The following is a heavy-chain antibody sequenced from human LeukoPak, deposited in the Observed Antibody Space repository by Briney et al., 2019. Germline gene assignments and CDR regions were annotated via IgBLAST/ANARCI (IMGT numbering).Heavy chain of an antibody. J-gene: IGHJ4*02. Sequence: ASVKVSCKASGYTFTTYGISWVRQAPGQGLEWMGWISAYNGNTNYAQKFQGRVTMATDTSTSTTYMELRSLRSDDTAVYYCARDGSGSYFRPFDYWGQGTLVTVSS. CDR3: ARDGSGSYFRPFDY. CDR2: ISAYNGNT. CDR1: GYTFTTYG. D-gene: IGHD1-26*01. V-gene: IGHV1-18*01.